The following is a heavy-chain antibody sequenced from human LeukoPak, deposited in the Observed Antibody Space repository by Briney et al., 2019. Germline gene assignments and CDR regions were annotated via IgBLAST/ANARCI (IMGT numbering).Heavy chain of an antibody. D-gene: IGHD2/OR15-2a*01. CDR1: GFTFSSYA. V-gene: IGHV3-23*01. J-gene: IGHJ4*02. Sequence: GGSLRLSCAASGFTFSSYAMSWVRQAPGKGLEWVSAISSNGGSTYYADSVKGRFTISRDNSKNTLYLQMRNLRVEHTAVYYCAKVVAGNIDYYFDYWGQGILVAVSS. CDR2: ISSNGGST. CDR3: AKVVAGNIDYYFDY.